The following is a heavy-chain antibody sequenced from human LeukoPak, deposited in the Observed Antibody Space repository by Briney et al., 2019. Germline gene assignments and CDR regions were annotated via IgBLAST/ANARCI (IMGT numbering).Heavy chain of an antibody. CDR3: ARGSGRYFGN. CDR2: IYYSANP. D-gene: IGHD3-3*01. J-gene: IGHJ4*02. V-gene: IGHV4-30-4*01. CDR1: GGSISSGDHY. Sequence: SQTLSLTCTVSGGSISSGDHYSDWLRQPPWKGLEWIVYIYYSANPYYNPSIKSRVTISMDTSKNQFSLNLRSVTAADTAVYYCARGSGRYFGNWGQGTLVSVSS.